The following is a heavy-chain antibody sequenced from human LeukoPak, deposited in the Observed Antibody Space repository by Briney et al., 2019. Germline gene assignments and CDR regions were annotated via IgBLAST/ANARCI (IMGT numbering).Heavy chain of an antibody. CDR2: ISGSGGST. CDR3: AKPKGYSYGYLASYFDY. CDR1: GFTFSSYS. J-gene: IGHJ4*02. V-gene: IGHV3-23*01. Sequence: GGSLRLSCAASGFTFSSYSMNWVRQAPGKGLEWVSAISGSGGSTYYADSVKGRFTISRDNSKNTLYLQMNSLRAEDTAVYYCAKPKGYSYGYLASYFDYWGQGTLVTVSS. D-gene: IGHD5-18*01.